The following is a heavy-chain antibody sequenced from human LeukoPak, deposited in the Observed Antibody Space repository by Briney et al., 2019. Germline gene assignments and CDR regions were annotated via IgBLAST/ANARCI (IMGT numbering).Heavy chain of an antibody. D-gene: IGHD1-14*01. CDR3: ARARIDY. J-gene: IGHJ4*02. CDR2: IKDDGSGI. Sequence: PGGSLRLFCVGSGFTYSSYWTSWVRQAPRKGLEWVANIKDDGSGIYSVDSVKGRFTISRDNAKNSLYLQMSSLRAEDTAVYYCARARIDYWGQGTLVTVSS. V-gene: IGHV3-7*04. CDR1: GFTYSSYW.